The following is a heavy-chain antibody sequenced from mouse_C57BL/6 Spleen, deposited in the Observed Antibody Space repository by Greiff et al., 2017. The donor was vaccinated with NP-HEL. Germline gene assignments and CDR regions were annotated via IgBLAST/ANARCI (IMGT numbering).Heavy chain of an antibody. V-gene: IGHV1-39*01. Sequence: EVQLQESGPELVKPGASVKISCKASGYSFTDYNMNWVKQSNGKSLEWIGVINPNYGTTSYNQKFKGKATLTVDQSSSTAYMQLNSLTSEDAAVYDCASCYDYDVVPFAYWGQGTLVTVSA. CDR3: ASCYDYDVVPFAY. CDR1: GYSFTDYN. D-gene: IGHD2-4*01. CDR2: INPNYGTT. J-gene: IGHJ3*01.